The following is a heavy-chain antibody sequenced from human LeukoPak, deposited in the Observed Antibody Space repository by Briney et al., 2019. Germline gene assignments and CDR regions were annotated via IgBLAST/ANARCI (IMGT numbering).Heavy chain of an antibody. Sequence: GESLKISCKGSGYSFTSYWIGWRRQMPGKGLECMGIIYPGDSDPKYSPSFQGQVTISADKSISTAYLQWSSLKASDTAMYYCARLGCSGGSCYFPLYYYYGMDVWGQGTTVTVSS. CDR3: ARLGCSGGSCYFPLYYYYGMDV. CDR2: IYPGDSDP. CDR1: GYSFTSYW. J-gene: IGHJ6*02. V-gene: IGHV5-51*01. D-gene: IGHD2-15*01.